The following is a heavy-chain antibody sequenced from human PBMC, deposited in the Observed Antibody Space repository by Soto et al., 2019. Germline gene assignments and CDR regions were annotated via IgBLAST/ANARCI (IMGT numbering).Heavy chain of an antibody. Sequence: QVQLVESGGGVVQPGRSLRLSCAACGFTFSSYGMHRVRQAPGKGLEWVAVIRYDGSKKYYADSVKGRFTISRDKSKNTLYLQMNSLRAEATAVYYCARDLGALDYYYGMDVWGQGTTVTVSS. CDR1: GFTFSSYG. CDR3: ARDLGALDYYYGMDV. J-gene: IGHJ6*01. CDR2: IRYDGSKK. V-gene: IGHV3-33*01. D-gene: IGHD3-3*02.